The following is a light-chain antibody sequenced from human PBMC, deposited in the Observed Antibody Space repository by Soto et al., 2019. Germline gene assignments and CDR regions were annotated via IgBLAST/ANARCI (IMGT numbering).Light chain of an antibody. CDR3: QHYNNWPPWT. J-gene: IGKJ1*01. CDR2: GAS. CDR1: ESVSSN. Sequence: DIVATQSQATLSVSPGERSTLDCWASESVSSNLAWDQQKPGQAPRLLIYGASTRVTGVPARFSGSGSGTEFILIISSLQSEDFAVYYCQHYNNWPPWTFGQGTKVDIK. V-gene: IGKV3-15*01.